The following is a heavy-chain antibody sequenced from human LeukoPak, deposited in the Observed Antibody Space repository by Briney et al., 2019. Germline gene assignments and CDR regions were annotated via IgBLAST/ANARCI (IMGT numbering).Heavy chain of an antibody. Sequence: PGRSLRLSCAASGFTFSSYAMHWVRQAPGKGLEWVAVISYDGSNKYYADSVKGRFTISRDNSKNTLYPQMNSLRAEDTAVYYCARDHCSSTSCYPKTPYYYYYYGMDVWGQGTTVTVSS. J-gene: IGHJ6*02. V-gene: IGHV3-30-3*01. CDR3: ARDHCSSTSCYPKTPYYYYYYGMDV. CDR2: ISYDGSNK. CDR1: GFTFSSYA. D-gene: IGHD2-2*01.